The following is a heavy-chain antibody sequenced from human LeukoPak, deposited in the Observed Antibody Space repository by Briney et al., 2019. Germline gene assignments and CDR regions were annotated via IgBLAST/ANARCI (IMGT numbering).Heavy chain of an antibody. D-gene: IGHD2-15*01. CDR2: MNPNSGNT. V-gene: IGHV1-8*01. Sequence: ASVNVSCKASGYTFTSYDINWVRQATGQGLEWLGWMNPNSGNTGYAQKFQGRVTMTRNTSISTAYMELSSLRSEDTAVYYCSRRGSWYPDYWGQGTLVTVSS. J-gene: IGHJ4*02. CDR1: GYTFTSYD. CDR3: SRRGSWYPDY.